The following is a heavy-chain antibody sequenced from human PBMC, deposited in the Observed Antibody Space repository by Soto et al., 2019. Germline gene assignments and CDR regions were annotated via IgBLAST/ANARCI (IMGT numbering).Heavy chain of an antibody. CDR2: ISWNSGSI. CDR3: AKGADGYNPPFDY. Sequence: DVQLVESGGGLVQPGRSLRLSCAASGFTFDDYAMHWVRQAPGKGLEWVSGISWNSGSIGYADSVKGRFTISRDNAKNSLYLQMNSLRAEDTALYYCAKGADGYNPPFDYWGQGTLVTVSS. D-gene: IGHD5-12*01. CDR1: GFTFDDYA. V-gene: IGHV3-9*01. J-gene: IGHJ4*02.